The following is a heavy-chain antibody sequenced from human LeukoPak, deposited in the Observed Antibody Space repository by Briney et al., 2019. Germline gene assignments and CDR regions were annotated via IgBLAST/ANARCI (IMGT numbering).Heavy chain of an antibody. J-gene: IGHJ5*02. Sequence: PSEALSLTCTVSGGSISSGSYYWSWIRQPAGKGLEWIGRIYTSGSTNYNPSLKSRVTISVDTSKNQFSLKLSSVTAADTAVYYCARGGNCSGGRCYLYNWFDPWGQGTLVTVSS. V-gene: IGHV4-61*02. CDR2: IYTSGST. CDR1: GGSISSGSYY. CDR3: ARGGNCSGGRCYLYNWFDP. D-gene: IGHD2-15*01.